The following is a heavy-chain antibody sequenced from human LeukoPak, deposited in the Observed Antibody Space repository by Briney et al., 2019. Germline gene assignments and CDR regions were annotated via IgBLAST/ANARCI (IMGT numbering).Heavy chain of an antibody. CDR2: IYTSGST. Sequence: SETLSLTCTVSGGSISSYYWSWIRQPAGKGLEWIGRIYTSGSTNYNPSLKSRVTMSVDTSKNQFSLQLSSVTAADTAVYYCATSPPVVPAAITAFDIWGQGTMVTVSS. CDR1: GGSISSYY. CDR3: ATSPPVVPAAITAFDI. D-gene: IGHD2-2*01. J-gene: IGHJ3*02. V-gene: IGHV4-4*07.